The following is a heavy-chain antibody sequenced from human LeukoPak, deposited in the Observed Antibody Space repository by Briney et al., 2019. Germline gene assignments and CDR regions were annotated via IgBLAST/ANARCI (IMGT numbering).Heavy chain of an antibody. V-gene: IGHV4-34*01. D-gene: IGHD5-24*01. CDR2: INHSGST. J-gene: IGHJ5*02. CDR1: GGSFSGYY. Sequence: SETLSLTCAVYGGSFSGYYWSWIRQPPGKGLEWIGEINHSGSTNYNPSLKSRVTISVDTSKNQFSLKLSSVTAADTAVYYCARRWAENWFDPWGQGTLVTVSS. CDR3: ARRWAENWFDP.